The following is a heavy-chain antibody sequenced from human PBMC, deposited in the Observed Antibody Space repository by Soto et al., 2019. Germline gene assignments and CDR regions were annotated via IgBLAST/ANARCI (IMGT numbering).Heavy chain of an antibody. Sequence: QVQLVQSGAEVKKPGSSVKVSCKASGGTFSSYAISWVRQAPGQGLEWMGGIIPIFGTANYAQKFQGRVTITADDSTRTAYMELSSLRSEDTAVYYCASLAYCGGDCYSSWYFDLWGRGTLVTVSS. CDR1: GGTFSSYA. J-gene: IGHJ2*01. CDR3: ASLAYCGGDCYSSWYFDL. CDR2: IIPIFGTA. D-gene: IGHD2-21*02. V-gene: IGHV1-69*01.